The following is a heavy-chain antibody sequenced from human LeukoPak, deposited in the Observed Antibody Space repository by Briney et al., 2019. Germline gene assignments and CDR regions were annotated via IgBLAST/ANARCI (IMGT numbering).Heavy chain of an antibody. V-gene: IGHV3-23*01. Sequence: GGSLRLSCAGSGFTFSSYAMSWVRQAPGKGLEWVSAISHSSSGTYYVDSVKGRFTISRDNSKNSHFVQMNSLRAEDTAVYFCAKSRSGSANWALQIFDNWGQGTLVTVSS. J-gene: IGHJ4*02. D-gene: IGHD1-1*01. CDR1: GFTFSSYA. CDR2: ISHSSSGT. CDR3: AKSRSGSANWALQIFDN.